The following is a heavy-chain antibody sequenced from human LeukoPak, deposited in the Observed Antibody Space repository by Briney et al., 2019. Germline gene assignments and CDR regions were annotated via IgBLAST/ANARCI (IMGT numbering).Heavy chain of an antibody. V-gene: IGHV3-30-3*01. CDR1: GFTFSSYA. CDR2: ISYDGSNK. J-gene: IGHJ3*02. CDR3: ARGGDAFDI. Sequence: PGGSLRLSCAASGFTFSSYAMHWVRQAPGKGLEWVAVISYDGSNKYYADSVKGRFTISRDNSKSTLYLQMNSLRAEDTAVYYCARGGDAFDIWGQGTMVTVSS. D-gene: IGHD3-16*01.